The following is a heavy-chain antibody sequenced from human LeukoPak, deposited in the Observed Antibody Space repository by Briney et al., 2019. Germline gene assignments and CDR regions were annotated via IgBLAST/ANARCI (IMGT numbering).Heavy chain of an antibody. CDR2: IQAKAYGGAA. J-gene: IGHJ4*02. CDR1: GFTFGDYA. Sequence: GGSLRLSCSTSGFTFGDYAMSWVRQAPGKGLEWVGFIQAKAYGGAAKYAASVNGRFSISRDDSQSIANLQMNDLKTEDTAVYYCTRAPHPRCSSSGCYLDYWGQGTLVTVSS. CDR3: TRAPHPRCSSSGCYLDY. D-gene: IGHD2-2*01. V-gene: IGHV3-49*04.